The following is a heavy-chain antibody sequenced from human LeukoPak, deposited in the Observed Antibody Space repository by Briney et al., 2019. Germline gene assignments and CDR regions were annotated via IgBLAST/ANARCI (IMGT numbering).Heavy chain of an antibody. J-gene: IGHJ4*02. CDR3: ALEGDY. CDR2: IYTSGST. CDR1: DVSISSGSYY. Sequence: SQTLSLTCTVSDVSISSGSYYCSWIRQPAGKGLEWIGRIYTSGSTNYNPSLKSRVTISGDTSKIQFSVKLSSMTAADPDVQFCALEGDYWGQGTLVTVSS. V-gene: IGHV4-61*02.